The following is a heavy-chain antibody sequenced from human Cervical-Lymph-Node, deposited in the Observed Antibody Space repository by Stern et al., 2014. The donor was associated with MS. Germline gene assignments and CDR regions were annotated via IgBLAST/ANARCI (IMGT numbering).Heavy chain of an antibody. CDR2: IYYRGST. CDR1: GASISSGGYY. J-gene: IGHJ4*02. D-gene: IGHD3-3*01. V-gene: IGHV4-31*03. CDR3: ARVSYDFWSGYFPFDY. Sequence: QVQLQESGPGLVKPSQTLSLTCTVSGASISSGGYYWSWIRQHPGKGLEGIGYIYYRGSTYYNPSLKSRVTISVDTSKNQFSLKLSSVTAADTAVYYCARVSYDFWSGYFPFDYWGQGTLVTVSS.